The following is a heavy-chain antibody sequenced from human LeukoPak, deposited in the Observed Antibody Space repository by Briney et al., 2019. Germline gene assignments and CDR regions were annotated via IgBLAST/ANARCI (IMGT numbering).Heavy chain of an antibody. CDR1: GFTFTTYG. CDR3: AKRKTSPPRYFDL. V-gene: IGHV3-23*01. J-gene: IGHJ2*01. Sequence: GGSLRLSCAATGFTFTTYGMSWVRQAPGKGLEWVSIISSSGGSTYYADSVKGRFTISRDNSKNTLFLQMNSLRGEDTAFYYCAKRKTSPPRYFDLWGRGTLVTVSS. CDR2: ISSSGGST. D-gene: IGHD2-2*01.